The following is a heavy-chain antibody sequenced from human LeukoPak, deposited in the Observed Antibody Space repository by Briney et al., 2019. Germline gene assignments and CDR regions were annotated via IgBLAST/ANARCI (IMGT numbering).Heavy chain of an antibody. D-gene: IGHD2-2*01. CDR1: GGSFSNYY. CDR3: ATSRQLLDNWFDP. Sequence: SETLSLTCAVSGGSFSNYYWSWIRQSPGKGLEWIGEINPSGTTKDNPSLKSRVTISLDTSKNQFSLKLSSVTAADTAVYYCATSRQLLDNWFDPWGQGTLVTVSS. J-gene: IGHJ5*02. CDR2: INPSGTT. V-gene: IGHV4-34*01.